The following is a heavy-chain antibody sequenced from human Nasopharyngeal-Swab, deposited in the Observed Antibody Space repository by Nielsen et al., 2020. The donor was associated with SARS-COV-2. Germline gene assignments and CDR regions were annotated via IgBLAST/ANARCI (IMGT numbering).Heavy chain of an antibody. CDR1: GFTFSNAW. CDR2: IKSKTDGGTT. Sequence: GGSLRLSCAASGFTFSNAWMSWVRQAPGKGLEWVGRIKSKTDGGTTDYAAPVKGRFTISRDDSKNTLYLQMNSLKTEDTAVYYCTTAGCSSTSCYYYYYYGMDVWGQGTTVTV. V-gene: IGHV3-15*01. CDR3: TTAGCSSTSCYYYYYYGMDV. D-gene: IGHD2-2*01. J-gene: IGHJ6*02.